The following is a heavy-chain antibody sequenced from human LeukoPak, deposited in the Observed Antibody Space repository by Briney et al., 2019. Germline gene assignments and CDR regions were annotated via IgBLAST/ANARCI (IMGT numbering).Heavy chain of an antibody. CDR2: ISYDGSNK. D-gene: IGHD6-13*01. CDR3: ARAESGGIYYFDY. J-gene: IGHJ4*02. Sequence: PGGSLRLSCAASGFTFSSYSMNWVRQAPGKGLEWVAVISYDGSNKYYADSVKGRFTISRDNSKNTLYLQMNSLRAEDTAVYYCARAESGGIYYFDYWGQGTLVTVSS. CDR1: GFTFSSYS. V-gene: IGHV3-30*03.